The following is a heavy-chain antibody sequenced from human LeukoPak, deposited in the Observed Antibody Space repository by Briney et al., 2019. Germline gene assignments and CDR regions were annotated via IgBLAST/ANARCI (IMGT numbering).Heavy chain of an antibody. CDR1: GFSFSNFW. CDR3: AELGITMIGGV. D-gene: IGHD3-10*02. J-gene: IGHJ6*04. V-gene: IGHV3-48*04. CDR2: ISSSGSTI. Sequence: PGGSLRLSCLASGFSFSNFWMNWVRQAPGKGLEWVSYISSSGSTIYYADSVKGRFTIPRDNAKNSLYLQMNSLRAEDTAVYYCAELGITMIGGVWGKGTTVTISS.